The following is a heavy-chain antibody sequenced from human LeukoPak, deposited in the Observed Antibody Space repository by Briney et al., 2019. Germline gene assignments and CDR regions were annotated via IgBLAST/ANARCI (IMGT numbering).Heavy chain of an antibody. Sequence: SVKVSCKASGYTFTNYGITWVRQAPGQGLEWMGGIIPIFGTANYAQKFQGRVTITADESTSTAYMELSSLRSEDTAVYYCARVRYSSSSGYYYYYYMDVWGKGTTVTVSS. CDR1: GYTFTNYG. V-gene: IGHV1-69*13. CDR2: IIPIFGTA. CDR3: ARVRYSSSSGYYYYYYMDV. J-gene: IGHJ6*03. D-gene: IGHD6-6*01.